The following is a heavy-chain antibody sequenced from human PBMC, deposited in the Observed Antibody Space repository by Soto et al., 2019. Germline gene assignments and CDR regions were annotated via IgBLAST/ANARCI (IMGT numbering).Heavy chain of an antibody. J-gene: IGHJ6*02. D-gene: IGHD3-10*01. CDR2: INAGNGNT. CDR3: ASSYYYGSGSYYKYYGMDV. CDR1: GYTFTSYT. V-gene: IGHV1-3*01. Sequence: ASVKVSCTASGYTFTSYTMRWVRQAPGQRLEWMGWINAGNGNTKYSQKFQGRVTITRDTSASTAYMELSSLRSEDTAVYYCASSYYYGSGSYYKYYGMDVWGQGTTVTVSS.